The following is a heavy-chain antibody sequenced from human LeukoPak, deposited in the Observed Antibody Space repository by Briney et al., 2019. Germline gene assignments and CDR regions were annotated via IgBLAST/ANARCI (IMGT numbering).Heavy chain of an antibody. V-gene: IGHV4-30-2*06. CDR2: IYHSGST. J-gene: IGHJ5*02. CDR3: ARDYRWFDP. Sequence: SQTLSLTCSVSGGSISSGAYYWSWIRQSPEKGLEWIGYIYHSGSTYYTPSLKSRVTISVDRSQNQFSLKLSSVTAADTAVYYCARDYRWFDPWGQGTLVTVSS. CDR1: GGSISSGAYY. D-gene: IGHD1-14*01.